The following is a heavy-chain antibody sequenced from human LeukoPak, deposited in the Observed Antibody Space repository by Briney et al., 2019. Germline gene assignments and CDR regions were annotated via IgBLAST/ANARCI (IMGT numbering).Heavy chain of an antibody. D-gene: IGHD6-19*01. Sequence: GGSLRLSCAASAFSLNAYNMNWVRQAPGKGLEWVSSISYTGTYIYYADSVKGRLTISRDNSKNTLYLQMNSLRAEDTAVYYCARDSAAFDYWGQGTLVTVSS. J-gene: IGHJ4*02. CDR2: ISYTGTYI. V-gene: IGHV3-21*04. CDR3: ARDSAAFDY. CDR1: AFSLNAYN.